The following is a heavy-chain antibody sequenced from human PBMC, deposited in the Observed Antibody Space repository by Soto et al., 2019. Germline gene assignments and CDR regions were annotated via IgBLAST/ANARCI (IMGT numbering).Heavy chain of an antibody. D-gene: IGHD2-2*01. J-gene: IGHJ6*02. V-gene: IGHV1-69*08. CDR3: AREDRDRETGLVPAAIDGMDV. Sequence: QVQLVQSGAEVKKPGSSVKVSCKASGGTFSRYSITWVRQAPGHGLEWIGRIIPIFGIASYAQKFQGRVTITADESTSTDYMKLSSLRSDDTAVYYCAREDRDRETGLVPAAIDGMDVWGQGTTVTVSS. CDR1: GGTFSRYS. CDR2: IIPIFGIA.